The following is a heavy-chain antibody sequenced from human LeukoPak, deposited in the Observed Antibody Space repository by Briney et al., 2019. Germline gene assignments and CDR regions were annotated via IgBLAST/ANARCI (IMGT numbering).Heavy chain of an antibody. D-gene: IGHD2-2*01. Sequence: ASVKVSCKASGYTFTSYAMHWVRQAPGQRLEWMGWINAGNGNSKYSQKFQGRVTITRDTSASTAYMELSSLRSEDTAVYYCARSNTLKDQLSIRPFDYWGQGTLVTVSS. CDR3: ARSNTLKDQLSIRPFDY. J-gene: IGHJ4*02. CDR2: INAGNGNS. V-gene: IGHV1-3*01. CDR1: GYTFTSYA.